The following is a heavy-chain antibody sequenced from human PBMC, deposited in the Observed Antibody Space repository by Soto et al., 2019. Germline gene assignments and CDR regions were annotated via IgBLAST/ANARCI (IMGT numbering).Heavy chain of an antibody. Sequence: GGSLRLSCAASGFTFSSYAMSWVRQAPGKGLEWVSAISGSGGSTYYADSVKGRFTISRDNSKNTLYLQMNSLRAEDTAVYYCAKPPPGSGSYSTLFDYWGQGTLVTVSS. CDR1: GFTFSSYA. D-gene: IGHD3-10*01. CDR2: ISGSGGST. J-gene: IGHJ4*02. CDR3: AKPPPGSGSYSTLFDY. V-gene: IGHV3-23*01.